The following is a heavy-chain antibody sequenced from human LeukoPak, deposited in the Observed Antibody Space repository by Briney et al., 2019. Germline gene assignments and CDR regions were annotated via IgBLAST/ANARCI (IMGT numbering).Heavy chain of an antibody. CDR1: GGSFSGYY. V-gene: IGHV4-34*01. CDR3: ARTIVVVVAAVLRSWFDP. J-gene: IGHJ5*02. D-gene: IGHD2-15*01. Sequence: SETLSLTCAVYGGSFSGYYWSWIRQPPGKGLEWIGEINHSGSTNYSPSLKSRVTISVDTSKNQFSLKLSSVTAADTAVYYCARTIVVVVAAVLRSWFDPWGQGTLVTVSS. CDR2: INHSGST.